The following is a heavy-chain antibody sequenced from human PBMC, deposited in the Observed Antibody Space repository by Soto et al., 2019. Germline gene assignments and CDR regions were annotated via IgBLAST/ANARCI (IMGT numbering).Heavy chain of an antibody. J-gene: IGHJ3*02. CDR1: GFIVSSNY. CDR2: IYSGGST. Sequence: EVQLVESGGGLIQPGGSLRLSCAASGFIVSSNYMSWVRQAPGKGLEWVSVIYSGGSTYYADSVKGRFTISRDISKNTLYLQMNSLRAEDTAVYYCARDPRWSSSSRDAFDIWGQGTMVTVSS. CDR3: ARDPRWSSSSRDAFDI. V-gene: IGHV3-53*01. D-gene: IGHD6-13*01.